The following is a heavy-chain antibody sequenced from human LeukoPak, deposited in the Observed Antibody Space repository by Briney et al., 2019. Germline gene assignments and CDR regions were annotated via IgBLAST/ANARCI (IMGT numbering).Heavy chain of an antibody. J-gene: IGHJ6*03. D-gene: IGHD1-7*01. Sequence: SETLSLTCTVSGGSISSSSYYWGWIRQPPGKGLEWIGSIYYSGSTYYNPSLKSRVTISVDTSKNQFSLKLSSVTAADTAVYYCAREFQNWNLIYYYYYYYMDVWGKGTTVTVSS. CDR3: AREFQNWNLIYYYYYYYMDV. V-gene: IGHV4-39*07. CDR1: GGSISSSSYY. CDR2: IYYSGST.